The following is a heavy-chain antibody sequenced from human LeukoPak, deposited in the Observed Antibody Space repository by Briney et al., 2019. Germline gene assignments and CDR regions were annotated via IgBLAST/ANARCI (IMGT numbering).Heavy chain of an antibody. CDR3: ARPGYSTGAFDY. Sequence: GGSLRLSCAASGFTFSSYSMNWVRQAPGKGLEWVSSISSSSSYIYYADSVKGRFTISRDNSKNTLYLQMNSLRAEDTAVYYCARPGYSTGAFDYWGQGTLVTVSS. J-gene: IGHJ4*02. V-gene: IGHV3-21*04. CDR2: ISSSSSYI. D-gene: IGHD6-25*01. CDR1: GFTFSSYS.